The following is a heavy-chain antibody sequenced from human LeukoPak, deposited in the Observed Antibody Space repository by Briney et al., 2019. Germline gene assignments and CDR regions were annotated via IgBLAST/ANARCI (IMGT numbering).Heavy chain of an antibody. CDR2: ISSSSSYI. CDR1: GFTFSSYS. Sequence: GGSLRLSCAASGFTFSSYSMNWVRQAPGKGLEWVSSISSSSSYIYYADSVKGRFTISRDNAKNSLYLQMNSLRAEDTAVYYCAREHTYYDFWSDYYYYYYYMDVWGKGTTVTVSS. D-gene: IGHD3-3*01. CDR3: AREHTYYDFWSDYYYYYYYMDV. V-gene: IGHV3-21*01. J-gene: IGHJ6*03.